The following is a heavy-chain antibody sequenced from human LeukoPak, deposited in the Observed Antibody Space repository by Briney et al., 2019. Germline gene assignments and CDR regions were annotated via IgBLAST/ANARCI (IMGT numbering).Heavy chain of an antibody. CDR1: GFTFSSYA. V-gene: IGHV3-23*01. D-gene: IGHD5-12*01. J-gene: IGHJ4*02. Sequence: GGSLRLSCAASGFTFSSYAMSWVRQAPGKGLEWVSGISASGGSTYYADSVKGRFTISRDNSKNTVYLQMNSLRAEDTAVYYCAKDKGDGWLYSTGFDYWGQGTLVTVSS. CDR2: ISASGGST. CDR3: AKDKGDGWLYSTGFDY.